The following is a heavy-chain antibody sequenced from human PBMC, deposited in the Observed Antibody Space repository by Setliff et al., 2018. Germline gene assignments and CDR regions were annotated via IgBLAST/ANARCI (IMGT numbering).Heavy chain of an antibody. D-gene: IGHD3-3*01. J-gene: IGHJ4*02. CDR1: GFSLNTDGVG. V-gene: IGHV2-5*02. Sequence: SGPTLVNPTQTLSLTCTVSGFSLNTDGVGVGWIRQPPGKALEWLALIYWDDDKRYSPSLKSRLTITKDTSKNQVVLTVTNLDPVDTATYYCAHGGDFWSGYWGGGPRKVGYYFDYWGQGTLVTVSS. CDR3: AHGGDFWSGYWGGGPRKVGYYFDY. CDR2: IYWDDDK.